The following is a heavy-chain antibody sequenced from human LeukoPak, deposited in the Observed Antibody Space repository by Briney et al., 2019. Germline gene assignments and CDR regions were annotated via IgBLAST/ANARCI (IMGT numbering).Heavy chain of an antibody. J-gene: IGHJ3*02. D-gene: IGHD3-3*01. CDR3: ARVGTNGGYYLVAFDI. V-gene: IGHV4-59*01. CDR2: IYYSGST. CDR1: GGSISSYY. Sequence: SETLSLTCTVPGGSISSYYWSWIRQPPGKGLEWIGYIYYSGSTNYNPSLKSRVTISVDTSKNQFSLKLSSVTAADTAVYYCARVGTNGGYYLVAFDIWGQGTMVTVSS.